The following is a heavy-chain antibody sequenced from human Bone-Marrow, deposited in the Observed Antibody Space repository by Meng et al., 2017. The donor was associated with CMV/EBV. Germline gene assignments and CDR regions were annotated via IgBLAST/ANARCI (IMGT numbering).Heavy chain of an antibody. J-gene: IGHJ4*02. CDR3: ARDAGNGRLTVDY. V-gene: IGHV1-2*02. CDR1: GYTFTGYY. D-gene: IGHD6-13*01. CDR2: INPNSGGT. Sequence: QVQLVQSGGEGKKPGASVKVSCKASGYTFTGYYMHWVRQAPGQGLEWMGWINPNSGGTNYAQKFQGRVTMTRDTSISTAYMELSSLRSDDTAVYYCARDAGNGRLTVDYWGQGTLVTVSS.